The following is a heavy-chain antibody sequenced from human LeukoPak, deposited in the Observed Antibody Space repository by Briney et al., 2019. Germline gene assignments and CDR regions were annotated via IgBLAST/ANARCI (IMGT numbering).Heavy chain of an antibody. CDR1: GGSVSSGSYY. CDR2: IYYSGST. Sequence: PSETLSLTCTVSGGSVSSGSYYWSWIRQPPGKRLEWIGYIYYSGSTNYNPSLKSRVTISVDTSKNQFSLKLSSVTAADTAVYYCARFPSSQQLVRDWFDPWGQGTLVTVSS. V-gene: IGHV4-61*01. J-gene: IGHJ5*02. CDR3: ARFPSSQQLVRDWFDP. D-gene: IGHD6-13*01.